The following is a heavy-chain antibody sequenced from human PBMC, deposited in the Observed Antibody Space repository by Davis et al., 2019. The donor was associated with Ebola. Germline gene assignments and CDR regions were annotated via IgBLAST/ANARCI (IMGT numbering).Heavy chain of an antibody. V-gene: IGHV4-39*01. CDR2: IYYSGST. CDR1: GVFLTSSSFY. CDR3: ARHPLTGADSFDI. J-gene: IGHJ3*02. Sequence: PSETLSLTCSVSGVFLTSSSFYWGWIRQPPGKGLEWIATIYYSGSTYYNPSLKSRVTISIDTCKDQFSLKLTSVTAADTALYFCARHPLTGADSFDIWGQGKMVTVSS. D-gene: IGHD1-26*01.